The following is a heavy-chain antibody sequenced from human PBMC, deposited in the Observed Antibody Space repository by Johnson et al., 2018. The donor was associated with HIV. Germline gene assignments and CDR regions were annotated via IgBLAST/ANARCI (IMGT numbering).Heavy chain of an antibody. CDR2: ISGSGTST. V-gene: IGHV3-23*04. CDR3: ARELPGGDAFDI. D-gene: IGHD2-15*01. J-gene: IGHJ3*02. Sequence: VQLVESGGGVVQPGRSLKLSCAASGFTFNNFAMSWVREAPGKGLEWASGISGSGTSTYYTDSVKGRFTISRDNSKNTLYLQMNSLRAEDTAVYYCARELPGGDAFDIWGQGTMVTVSS. CDR1: GFTFNNFA.